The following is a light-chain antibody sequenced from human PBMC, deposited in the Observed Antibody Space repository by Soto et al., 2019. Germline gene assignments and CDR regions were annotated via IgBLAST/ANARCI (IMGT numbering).Light chain of an antibody. CDR1: NSNIGTGYG. J-gene: IGLJ2*01. CDR3: SSYAGSNNYVV. CDR2: GDN. V-gene: IGLV1-40*01. Sequence: QSVLTQPPSVTGAPGQRVTISCTWNNSNIGTGYGVHWYQQFPGTAPRLLTYGDNNRPSGVPDRFSGSKSGNTASLTVSGLQAEDEADYYCSSYAGSNNYVVFGGGTKLTVL.